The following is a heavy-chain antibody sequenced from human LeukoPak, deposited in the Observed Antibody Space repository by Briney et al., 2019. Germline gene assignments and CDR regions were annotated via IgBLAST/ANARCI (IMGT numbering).Heavy chain of an antibody. Sequence: SETLCLTCTASGGSISTYYWSWVRQPPGKGLEWVGCIYYSGTTNYNLSLKSRVTISVDTSKNQFSLKLSSVTAADTAVYYCARGHYDFSWFDPWGQGTLVTVSS. CDR1: GGSISTYY. D-gene: IGHD3-3*01. J-gene: IGHJ5*02. CDR2: IYYSGTT. V-gene: IGHV4-59*01. CDR3: ARGHYDFSWFDP.